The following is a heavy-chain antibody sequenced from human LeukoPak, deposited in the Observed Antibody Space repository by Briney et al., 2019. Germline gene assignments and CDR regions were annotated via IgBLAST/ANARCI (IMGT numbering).Heavy chain of an antibody. CDR3: AKDRGRYYDSSGYYWGYYFDS. V-gene: IGHV3-23*01. D-gene: IGHD3-22*01. CDR1: GFTFSTYA. Sequence: GGSLRLSCAASGFTFSTYAVNWVRQAPGKGLEWVSTISGSGGSTYYADSVKGRFTISRDNSKNTLYLQMSSLRAEDTAVYYCAKDRGRYYDSSGYYWGYYFDSWGQGILVTAST. CDR2: ISGSGGST. J-gene: IGHJ4*02.